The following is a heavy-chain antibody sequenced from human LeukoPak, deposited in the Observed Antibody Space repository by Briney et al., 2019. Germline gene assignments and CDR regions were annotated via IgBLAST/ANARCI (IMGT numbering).Heavy chain of an antibody. D-gene: IGHD6-6*01. V-gene: IGHV3-48*01. Sequence: PGGSLRLSCTASGFTFSSYSMNWVRQAPGKGLEWVSYISSSSSTIHYADSVKGRFTISRDNAKNSLYLQMNSLRAEDTAVYYCAREYSSSSGRAFDIWGQGTMVTVSS. CDR3: AREYSSSSGRAFDI. CDR2: ISSSSSTI. J-gene: IGHJ3*02. CDR1: GFTFSSYS.